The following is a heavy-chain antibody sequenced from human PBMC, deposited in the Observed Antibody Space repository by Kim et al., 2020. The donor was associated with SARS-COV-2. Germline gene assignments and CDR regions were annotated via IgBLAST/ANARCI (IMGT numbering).Heavy chain of an antibody. Sequence: SETLSLTCTVSGASISSYYCSWIRQPPGKGLEWIGYVYYSGNSNYNPSLKSRVTISLDTSKNQFSLRLNSVTAADTAVYYCVTNPPAAGNWYIDLWGRGTPVTVSS. CDR2: VYYSGNS. D-gene: IGHD6-13*01. CDR3: VTNPPAAGNWYIDL. V-gene: IGHV4-59*08. J-gene: IGHJ2*01. CDR1: GASISSYY.